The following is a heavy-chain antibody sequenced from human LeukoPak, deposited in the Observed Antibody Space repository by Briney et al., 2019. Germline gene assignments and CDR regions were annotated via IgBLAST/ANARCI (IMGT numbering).Heavy chain of an antibody. CDR2: IYYGGNT. CDR3: ASGGALIATLAY. Sequence: SETLSLTCTVSGGSVSSGSYYWSWIRQPPGKGLEWIGYIYYGGNTYYNPSLKSRVTISLDTSKNKFSLKLSSVTAADTAVYYCASGGALIATLAYWGQGTLVTVSS. CDR1: GGSVSSGSYY. D-gene: IGHD2-21*01. V-gene: IGHV4-31*03. J-gene: IGHJ4*02.